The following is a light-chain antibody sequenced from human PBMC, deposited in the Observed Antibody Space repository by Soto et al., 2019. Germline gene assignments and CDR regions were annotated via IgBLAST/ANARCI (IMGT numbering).Light chain of an antibody. CDR3: QRYGRSGT. V-gene: IGKV3-20*01. J-gene: IGKJ1*01. Sequence: VLTNCPGRLSLSPRERATLSCRASQSVSSNLAWYQHKPGQAPRLLTYGASTRATGIPARFSGSGSGTDFTLTISRLEPEDFAVYYCQRYGRSGTFGQGTKVDI. CDR1: QSVSSN. CDR2: GAS.